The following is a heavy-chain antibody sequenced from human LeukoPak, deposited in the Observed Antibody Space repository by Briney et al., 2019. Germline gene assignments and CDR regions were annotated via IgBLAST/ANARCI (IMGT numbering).Heavy chain of an antibody. Sequence: SVKVSCKASGGTFSSYAISWVRQAPGQGLEWMGRIIPIFGIANYAQKFQGRVTTTADKSTSTAYMELSRLRSDDTAVYYCARMMYSRGGYYFDYWGQGTLVTVSS. V-gene: IGHV1-69*04. CDR2: IIPIFGIA. J-gene: IGHJ4*02. CDR1: GGTFSSYA. D-gene: IGHD6-13*01. CDR3: ARMMYSRGGYYFDY.